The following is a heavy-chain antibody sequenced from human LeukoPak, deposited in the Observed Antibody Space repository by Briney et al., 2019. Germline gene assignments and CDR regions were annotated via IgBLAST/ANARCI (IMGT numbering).Heavy chain of an antibody. J-gene: IGHJ1*01. CDR3: ARRLLGYCSGGSCYSGYFQH. CDR2: LSYSGSP. CDR1: GVSISSYY. D-gene: IGHD2-15*01. V-gene: IGHV4-59*12. Sequence: NPSETLSLTCTVSGVSISSYYWTWIRQPPGKGLEWIGYLSYSGSPNYNPSLKSRFTISVDTSKNQFSLRLTSVTAADTAVYYCARRLLGYCSGGSCYSGYFQHWGQGTLVTVSS.